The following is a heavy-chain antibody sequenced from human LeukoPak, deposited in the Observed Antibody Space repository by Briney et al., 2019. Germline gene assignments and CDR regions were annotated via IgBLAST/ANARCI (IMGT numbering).Heavy chain of an antibody. Sequence: PSETLSLTCTVSGDSISSGDYYWSWIRQPAGKGLEWIGRISSSGSTNYNPSLKSRLTISVDTSKNQFSLKLSSVTAADTAVYYCARVRASYYDFWSGTYDYWGQGTLVTVSS. D-gene: IGHD3-3*01. V-gene: IGHV4-61*02. CDR3: ARVRASYYDFWSGTYDY. CDR2: ISSSGST. J-gene: IGHJ4*02. CDR1: GDSISSGDYY.